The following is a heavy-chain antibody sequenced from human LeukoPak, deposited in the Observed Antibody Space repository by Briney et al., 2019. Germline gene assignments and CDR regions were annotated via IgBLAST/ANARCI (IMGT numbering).Heavy chain of an antibody. J-gene: IGHJ3*01. V-gene: IGHV3-23*01. CDR2: ISGSGSST. CDR1: GFTFSSYA. Sequence: PGGSLRLSCAVSGFTFSSYAMSWVRQAPGKGLEWVSAISGSGSSTYYADSVKGRFTISRDNYKNTVYMQMNSLRAEDTALYYCAKGTTTDDVAFDFWGQGTMVTVSS. D-gene: IGHD4-17*01. CDR3: AKGTTTDDVAFDF.